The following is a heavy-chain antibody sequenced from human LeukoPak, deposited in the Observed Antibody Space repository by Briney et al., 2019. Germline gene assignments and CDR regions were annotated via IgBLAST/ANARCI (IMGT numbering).Heavy chain of an antibody. V-gene: IGHV3-43*01. D-gene: IGHD5-12*01. CDR1: GFIFDDFT. CDR2: INWDGGST. J-gene: IGHJ4*02. Sequence: GSLRLSCAASGFIFDDFTIHWVRQVPGKGLEWVSLINWDGGSTYYADSVKGRFTISRDNSKNSLYLQMGSLTTEDTAFYYCAKGDVDSPMNFYHWGQGTLVTVSS. CDR3: AKGDVDSPMNFYH.